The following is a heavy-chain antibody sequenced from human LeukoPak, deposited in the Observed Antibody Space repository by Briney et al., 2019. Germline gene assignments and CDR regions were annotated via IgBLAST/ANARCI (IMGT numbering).Heavy chain of an antibody. CDR1: GYTFHNYD. CDR2: MNPNSGNT. V-gene: IGHV1-8*01. CDR3: ARRSFSHNYYGAFNL. D-gene: IGHD3-22*01. J-gene: IGHJ4*02. Sequence: GASVKVSCKASGYTFHNYDINWVRQATGQGLEWMGWMNPNSGNTGYAQRFQGRVTMTRDTSISTAYMELSSLRSDDTAVYYCARRSFSHNYYGAFNLWGQGTLVTVTS.